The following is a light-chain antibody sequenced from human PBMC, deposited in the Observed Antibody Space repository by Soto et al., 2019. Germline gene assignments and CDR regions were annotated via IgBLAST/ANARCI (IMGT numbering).Light chain of an antibody. CDR1: SSDVGGHNY. J-gene: IGLJ1*01. Sequence: QSVLTQPRSVSGSPGQSVTISCTGTSSDVGGHNYVSWYQQHPGKAPKLMIYDVNRRPPGVPDRFSGSKSGNTASLTISGLQAEDEADYYCCSYAGSYTLYVFGTGTKVTVL. V-gene: IGLV2-11*01. CDR3: CSYAGSYTLYV. CDR2: DVN.